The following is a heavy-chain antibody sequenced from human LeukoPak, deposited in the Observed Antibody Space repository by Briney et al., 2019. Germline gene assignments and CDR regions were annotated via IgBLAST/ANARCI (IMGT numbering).Heavy chain of an antibody. CDR2: MNPNSGNT. V-gene: IGHV1-8*01. J-gene: IGHJ4*02. CDR1: GYTFTSYD. CDR3: ARSNGYYDFWSGYYDYFDY. Sequence: ASVKVSCKASGYTFTSYDINWVRQATGQGLEWMGWMNPNSGNTGYAQKFQGRVTMTRNTSISTAYMELSSLRSEDTAVYYCARSNGYYDFWSGYYDYFDYWGQGTLVTVSS. D-gene: IGHD3-3*01.